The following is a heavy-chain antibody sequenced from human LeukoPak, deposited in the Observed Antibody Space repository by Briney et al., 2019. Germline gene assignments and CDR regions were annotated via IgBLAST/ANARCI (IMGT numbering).Heavy chain of an antibody. CDR1: GFTFSRNG. Sequence: GGSLRLSCAASGFTFSRNGMHWVRQAPGKGLEWVAVISYDGSHKYYADAVKGRFTISRDNSKSTPYLQMNSLRAEDTAVYCCAKDRSSSWSLDYWGQGTLVTVSS. V-gene: IGHV3-30*18. D-gene: IGHD6-6*01. CDR2: ISYDGSHK. J-gene: IGHJ4*02. CDR3: AKDRSSSWSLDY.